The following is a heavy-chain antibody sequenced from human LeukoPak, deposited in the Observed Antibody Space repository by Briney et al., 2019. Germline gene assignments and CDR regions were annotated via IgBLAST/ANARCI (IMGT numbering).Heavy chain of an antibody. Sequence: GGSLRLSCTASGFTLTSYYMDWVRQAPGKGLEWVSTISGGGGSTYYADSVKGRFTISRDNSKNTLYLQVNSLRAEDTAVYCCAKGGKWDVTPFDYWGQGTLVTVSS. V-gene: IGHV3-23*01. J-gene: IGHJ4*02. CDR2: ISGGGGST. CDR1: GFTLTSYY. CDR3: AKGGKWDVTPFDY. D-gene: IGHD1-26*01.